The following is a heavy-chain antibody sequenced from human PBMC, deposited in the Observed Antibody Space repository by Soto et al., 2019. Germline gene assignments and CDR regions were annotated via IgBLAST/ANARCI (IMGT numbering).Heavy chain of an antibody. J-gene: IGHJ4*02. CDR3: VRGYSDY. Sequence: GSLRLSCAASGFTLSSYWMHWVRQVPGQGLVWVSRINTDGSATNYADSVKGRFTMSRDSARNTMYLQMNSLRAEDTAVYYCVRGYSDYWGQGTLVTVSS. CDR2: INTDGSAT. V-gene: IGHV3-74*01. D-gene: IGHD5-12*01. CDR1: GFTLSSYW.